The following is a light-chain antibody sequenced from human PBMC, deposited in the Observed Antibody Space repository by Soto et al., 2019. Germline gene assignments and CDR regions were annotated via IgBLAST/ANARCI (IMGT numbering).Light chain of an antibody. CDR2: AAS. CDR1: QSVSSN. CDR3: QQDNNWPLT. J-gene: IGKJ4*01. V-gene: IGKV3-15*01. Sequence: MTQSPAILSVSPGERATLSCRASQSVSSNLAWYQQKLGQAPRLLIYAASTMATGIPARFSGSGSGTEFTLTISSLQSEDFAVYYCQQDNNWPLTFGGGTKVEIK.